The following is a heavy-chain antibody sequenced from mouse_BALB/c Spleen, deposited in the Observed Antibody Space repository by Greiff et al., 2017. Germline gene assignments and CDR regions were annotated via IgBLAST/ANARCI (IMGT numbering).Heavy chain of an antibody. CDR1: GFTFSSFG. D-gene: IGHD3-3*01. V-gene: IGHV5-17*02. CDR3: ARGLRYFDY. Sequence: EVKLMESGGGLVQPGGSRKLSCAASGFTFSSFGMHWVRQAPEKGLEWVAYISSGSSTIYYADTVKGRFTISRDNPKNTLFLQMTSLRSEDTAMYYCARGLRYFDYWGQGTTLTVSS. CDR2: ISSGSSTI. J-gene: IGHJ2*01.